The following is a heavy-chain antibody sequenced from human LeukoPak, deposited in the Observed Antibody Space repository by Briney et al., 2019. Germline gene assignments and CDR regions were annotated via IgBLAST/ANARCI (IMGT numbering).Heavy chain of an antibody. Sequence: PGGSLRPSCAASGFMFASYAMSWVRQAPGKGLEWVAGISGSDGIVYYADSVRGRFTISRDNSKNTLYLQMNSLRAEDTAVYYCARGSPADYWGQGTLVTVSS. J-gene: IGHJ4*02. CDR1: GFMFASYA. D-gene: IGHD2-2*01. V-gene: IGHV3-23*01. CDR3: ARGSPADY. CDR2: ISGSDGIV.